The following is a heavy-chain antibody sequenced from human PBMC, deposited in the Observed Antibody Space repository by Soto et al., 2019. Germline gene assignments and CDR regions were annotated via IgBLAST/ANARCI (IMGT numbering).Heavy chain of an antibody. V-gene: IGHV3-33*01. Sequence: QVQLVESGGGVVQPGRSLRLSCAASGFTFSSYGMHWVRQAPGKGLEWVAVIWYDGSNKYYADSVKGRFTISRDNPKNTLYLQMNSLRAEDTAVYYCASEYWSGGSCHYYGMDVWGQGTTVTVSS. J-gene: IGHJ6*02. D-gene: IGHD2-15*01. CDR2: IWYDGSNK. CDR1: GFTFSSYG. CDR3: ASEYWSGGSCHYYGMDV.